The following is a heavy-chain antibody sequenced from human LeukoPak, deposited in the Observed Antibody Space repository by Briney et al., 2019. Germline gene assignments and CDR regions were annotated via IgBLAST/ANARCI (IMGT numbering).Heavy chain of an antibody. CDR2: ISYDGSNE. CDR3: ARGSITFYYYYGMDV. V-gene: IGHV3-30*04. CDR1: GFTFSSYA. D-gene: IGHD5-12*01. Sequence: GGSLRLSCAASGFTFSSYAMHWVRQAPGKGLEWVAVISYDGSNEYYADSVKGRFTISRDNSKNTLYLQMNSLRPEDTAVYHCARGSITFYYYYGMDVWGKGTTVTVSS. J-gene: IGHJ6*04.